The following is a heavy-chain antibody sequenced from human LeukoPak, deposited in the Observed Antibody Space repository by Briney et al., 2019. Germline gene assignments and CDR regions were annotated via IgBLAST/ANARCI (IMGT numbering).Heavy chain of an antibody. CDR1: GFTFSSNW. Sequence: GGSLRLSCAASGFTFSSNWMHWVRQAPGKGLVWVSRINGDGSTTNYADSVKGRSTIFRDNAKNTLYLQMNSLRAEDTAVYYCVRDLGGRSGHWGQGTLVTVSS. CDR3: VRDLGGRSGH. V-gene: IGHV3-74*01. CDR2: INGDGSTT. D-gene: IGHD1-26*01. J-gene: IGHJ4*02.